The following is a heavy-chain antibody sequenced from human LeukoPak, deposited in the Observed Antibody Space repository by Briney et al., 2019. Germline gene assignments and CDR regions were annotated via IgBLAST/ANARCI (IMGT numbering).Heavy chain of an antibody. CDR1: GGSFSGYY. CDR3: ARVGGRIAVAGTLAY. J-gene: IGHJ4*02. Sequence: SETLSLTCAVYGGSFSGYYWSWIRQPPGKGLEWIGEISHSGSTNYNPSLKSRVTISVDTSKNQFSLKLSSVTAADTAVYYCARVGGRIAVAGTLAYWGQGTLVTVS. V-gene: IGHV4-34*01. D-gene: IGHD6-19*01. CDR2: ISHSGST.